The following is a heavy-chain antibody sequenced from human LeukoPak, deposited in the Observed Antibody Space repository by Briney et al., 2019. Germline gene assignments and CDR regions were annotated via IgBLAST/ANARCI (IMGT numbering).Heavy chain of an antibody. V-gene: IGHV3-11*04. CDR3: ARERNSAFAL. J-gene: IGHJ4*02. CDR2: ISSSGTIM. Sequence: GGSLRLSCAASRFTFSDYHMSWIRQAPGKGLEWVSNISSSGTIMHYADSVKGRFTISRDNGKNSLYLQMSSLRAGDTAMYYCARERNSAFALWGQGSLVTVSS. D-gene: IGHD3-3*02. CDR1: RFTFSDYH.